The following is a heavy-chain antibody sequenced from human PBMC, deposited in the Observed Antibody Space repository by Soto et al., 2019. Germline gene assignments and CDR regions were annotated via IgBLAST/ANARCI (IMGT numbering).Heavy chain of an antibody. J-gene: IGHJ2*01. V-gene: IGHV4-30-2*01. D-gene: IGHD7-27*01. Sequence: QLQLQESGSGLVKPSQTLSLTCAVSGGSISSGGYSWSWIRQPPGKGLEWIGYIYHSGSTYYNPSPKSRVTISVDRSKNQFSLKLSSGTAADTAVYYCARSAGDYWYFDLWGRGTLVTVSS. CDR3: ARSAGDYWYFDL. CDR1: GGSISSGGYS. CDR2: IYHSGST.